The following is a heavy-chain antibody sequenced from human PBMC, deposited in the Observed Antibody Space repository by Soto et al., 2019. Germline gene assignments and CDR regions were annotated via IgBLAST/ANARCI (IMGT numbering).Heavy chain of an antibody. CDR1: GFSLSTSGVG. D-gene: IGHD4-17*01. Sequence: QITLKESGPTLVKPTQTLTLTCTFSGFSLSTSGVGVGWIRQPPGKALEWLALIYWDDDKRYSPSLKSRLTITKDTSKNQVVLTMTNMDPVDTATYYCAHRPGDYETVWYYFYYWGQGTLVTVSS. V-gene: IGHV2-5*02. J-gene: IGHJ4*02. CDR3: AHRPGDYETVWYYFYY. CDR2: IYWDDDK.